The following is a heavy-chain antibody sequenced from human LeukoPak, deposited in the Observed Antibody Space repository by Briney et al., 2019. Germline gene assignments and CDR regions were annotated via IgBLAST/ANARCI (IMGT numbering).Heavy chain of an antibody. V-gene: IGHV3-7*01. CDR2: IKQDGSEK. D-gene: IGHD5-18*01. J-gene: IGHJ4*02. CDR3: ARYLRWTAMDY. Sequence: GGSLRLSCAASGFTFSSYWMAWVRQAPGKGLEWVANIKQDGSEKYYVESVKGRLTISRDNAKNSLYLQMNRLRAEDTAVYYCARYLRWTAMDYWGQGTLVTVSS. CDR1: GFTFSSYW.